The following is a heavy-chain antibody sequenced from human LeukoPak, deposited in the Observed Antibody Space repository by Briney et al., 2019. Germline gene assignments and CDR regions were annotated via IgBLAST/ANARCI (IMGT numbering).Heavy chain of an antibody. CDR1: GFTFSSYS. D-gene: IGHD5-24*01. Sequence: PGGSRRLSCAASGFTFSSYSMNWVRQAPGKGLEWVSYISSSSSTIYYADSVKGRFTISRDNAKNSLYLQMNSLRAEDTAVYYCAREVYGSGDGYSNWFDPWGQGTLVTVSS. CDR2: ISSSSSTI. J-gene: IGHJ5*02. CDR3: AREVYGSGDGYSNWFDP. V-gene: IGHV3-48*04.